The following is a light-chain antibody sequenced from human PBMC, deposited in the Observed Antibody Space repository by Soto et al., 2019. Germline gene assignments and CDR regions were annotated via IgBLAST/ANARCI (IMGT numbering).Light chain of an antibody. CDR2: DVS. J-gene: IGKJ1*01. CDR3: HQRSSWPWT. V-gene: IGKV3-11*01. CDR1: QSVSSY. Sequence: EIVLTQSPATLSLSPGERATLSCRASQSVSSYLAWYQQKPGQAPRLLMYDVSNRATGIPASFSGSGSGTDFTLTITVIEPEDFAVYYCHQRSSWPWTFGQGTKLEIK.